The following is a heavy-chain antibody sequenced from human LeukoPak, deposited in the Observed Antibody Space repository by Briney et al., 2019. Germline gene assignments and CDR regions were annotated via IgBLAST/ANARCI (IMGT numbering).Heavy chain of an antibody. D-gene: IGHD2-15*01. CDR3: ARPPRPYCSGGSCYGMDV. Sequence: GASVKVSCKASGYTFTSYYMHWVRQAPGQGLEWMGIINPSGGSTSYAQKFQGRVTMTRDTSTSTDYMELSSLRSEDTAVYYCARPPRPYCSGGSCYGMDVWGQGTTVTVSS. J-gene: IGHJ6*02. CDR2: INPSGGST. CDR1: GYTFTSYY. V-gene: IGHV1-46*01.